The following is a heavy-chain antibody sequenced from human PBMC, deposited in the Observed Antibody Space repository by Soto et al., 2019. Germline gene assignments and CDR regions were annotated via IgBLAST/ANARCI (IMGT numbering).Heavy chain of an antibody. CDR2: ISATSTYK. CDR1: GFTFDTYT. Sequence: PGGSLRLSCTASGFTFDTYTMNWPRQAPGRGLEWVSSISATSTYKYYAASVEGRLTISRDNAKNSLYLQTNSLGAEDTAVYYCARGSASKSGHLWYFDLWGRGTLVTVSS. V-gene: IGHV3-21*01. CDR3: ARGSASKSGHLWYFDL. J-gene: IGHJ2*01. D-gene: IGHD2-8*02.